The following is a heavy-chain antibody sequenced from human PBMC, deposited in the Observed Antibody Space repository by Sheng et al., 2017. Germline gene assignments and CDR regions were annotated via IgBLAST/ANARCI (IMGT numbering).Heavy chain of an antibody. CDR1: GGSFSGYY. CDR2: INHSGST. Sequence: QVQLQQWGAGLLKPSETLSLTCAVYGGSFSGYYWSWIRQPPGKGLEWIGEINHSGSTNYNPSLKSRVTISVDTSKNQFSLKLSSVTAADTAVYYCARCEQWLVRQYGMDVWGQGP. D-gene: IGHD6-19*01. J-gene: IGHJ6*02. V-gene: IGHV4-34*01. CDR3: ARCEQWLVRQYGMDV.